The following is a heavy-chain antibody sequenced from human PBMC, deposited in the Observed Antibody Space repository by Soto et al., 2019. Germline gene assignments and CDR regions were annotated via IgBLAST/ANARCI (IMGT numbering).Heavy chain of an antibody. V-gene: IGHV1-8*01. CDR2: MNPNSGNT. CDR1: GYPFTSYD. D-gene: IGHD2-2*01. J-gene: IGHJ6*04. CDR3: ARGWYKLLLSYYVMDG. Sequence: ASVQVSCKASGYPFTSYDINWVRQATGQGLGWMGWMNPNSGNTGYAQKFQGRVTMTRNTSISTAYMELSSLRSEDTAVYYCARGWYKLLLSYYVMDGWGKGPTVTVPS.